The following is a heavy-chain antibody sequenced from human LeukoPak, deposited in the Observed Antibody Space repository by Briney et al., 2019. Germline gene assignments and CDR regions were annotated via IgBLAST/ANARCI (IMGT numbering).Heavy chain of an antibody. Sequence: GASVKVSCKASGYTFTGYYMHWVRQAPGQGLEWMGWINPNSGGTNYAQKFQGRVTMTRDTSISTAYMELSRLRSDDTAVYYCARDPGGYSYGASYYYYMDVWGKGTTVTISS. CDR3: ARDPGGYSYGASYYYYMDV. D-gene: IGHD5-18*01. V-gene: IGHV1-2*02. CDR2: INPNSGGT. CDR1: GYTFTGYY. J-gene: IGHJ6*03.